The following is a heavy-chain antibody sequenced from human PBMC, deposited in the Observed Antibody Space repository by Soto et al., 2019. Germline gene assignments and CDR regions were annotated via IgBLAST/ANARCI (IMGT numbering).Heavy chain of an antibody. CDR2: ISYDGSNK. Sequence: GGSLRLSCAASGFTFSSYGMHWVRQAPGKGLEWVAVISYDGSNKYYADSVKGRLTISRDNSKNTLYLQINSLRAEDTAVYYCAKGQHCSTTSCYFYYYGVGVWGQGTTVTVSS. CDR3: AKGQHCSTTSCYFYYYGVGV. J-gene: IGHJ6*02. CDR1: GFTFSSYG. D-gene: IGHD2-2*01. V-gene: IGHV3-30*18.